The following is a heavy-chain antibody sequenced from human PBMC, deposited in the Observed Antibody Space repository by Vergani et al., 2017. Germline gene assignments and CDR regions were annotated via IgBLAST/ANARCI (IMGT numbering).Heavy chain of an antibody. CDR3: ARAGVYDYVWGSYSYYGMDV. Sequence: QVQLVQSGAEVKKPGASVTVSCKASGYTFTSYGISWVRQAPGQGLEWMGWISAYNGNTNYAQKLQGRVTMPTDTSTRSAYMELRSLRSDDTAVYYCARAGVYDYVWGSYSYYGMDVWGQGTTVTVSS. CDR2: ISAYNGNT. J-gene: IGHJ6*02. V-gene: IGHV1-18*04. CDR1: GYTFTSYG. D-gene: IGHD3-16*01.